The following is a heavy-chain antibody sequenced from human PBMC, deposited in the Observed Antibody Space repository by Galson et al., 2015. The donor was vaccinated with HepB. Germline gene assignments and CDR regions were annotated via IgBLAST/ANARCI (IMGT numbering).Heavy chain of an antibody. Sequence: LRLSCAASGFTVSSNYMSWVRQAPGKGLEWVSVIYSGGSTYYADSVKGRFTISRDNSKNTLYLQMNSLRAEDTAVYYCARKFANHFDYWGQGTLVTVSS. CDR2: IYSGGST. CDR1: GFTVSSNY. J-gene: IGHJ4*02. D-gene: IGHD3-10*01. V-gene: IGHV3-53*01. CDR3: ARKFANHFDY.